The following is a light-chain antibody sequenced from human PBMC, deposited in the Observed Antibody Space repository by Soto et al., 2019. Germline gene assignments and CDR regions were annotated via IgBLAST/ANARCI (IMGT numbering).Light chain of an antibody. J-gene: IGLJ2*01. Sequence: QAVVTQPPSASGTPGQRVTISCSGSSSNIGTNTSNWYQQLPGTAPKDLIYSNNQRPSGVPDRFYGSKSGTSGSLAISGLQSEDEADYYCAAWDDSLNGLVVFGGGTKLTVL. CDR2: SNN. V-gene: IGLV1-44*01. CDR1: SSNIGTNT. CDR3: AAWDDSLNGLVV.